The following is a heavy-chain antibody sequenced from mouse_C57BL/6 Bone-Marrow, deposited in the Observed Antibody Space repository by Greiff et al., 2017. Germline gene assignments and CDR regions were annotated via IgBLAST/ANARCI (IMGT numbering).Heavy chain of an antibody. V-gene: IGHV1-85*01. CDR3: ARLGVDGRSGDWYFDV. Sequence: QVQLQQSGPELVKPGASVKLSCKASGYTFTSYDINWVKQRPGQGLEWIGWIYPRDGSTKYNEKFKGKATLPVDTSSSTAYMELHSLTTEDSAVYFWARLGVDGRSGDWYFDVGGRGTTVTVSS. CDR1: GYTFTSYD. J-gene: IGHJ1*03. CDR2: IYPRDGST. D-gene: IGHD1-1*01.